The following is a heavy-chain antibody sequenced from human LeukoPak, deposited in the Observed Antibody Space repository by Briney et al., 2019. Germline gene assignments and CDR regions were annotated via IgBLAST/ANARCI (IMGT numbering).Heavy chain of an antibody. CDR1: GGSISSTTYY. J-gene: IGHJ3*01. V-gene: IGHV4-39*01. Sequence: SETLSLTCTVSGGSISSTTYYWGWIRQPPGKGLEWIGSIYYSGSTYYNPSLKSRVTISVDTSKNQFSLKLSSVTAADTAVYYCARSYGDYITGAYAFDVWGQGTMVTVSS. D-gene: IGHD4-17*01. CDR3: ARSYGDYITGAYAFDV. CDR2: IYYSGST.